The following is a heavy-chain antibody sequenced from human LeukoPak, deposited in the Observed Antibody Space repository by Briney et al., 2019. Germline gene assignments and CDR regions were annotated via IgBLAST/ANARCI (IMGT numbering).Heavy chain of an antibody. D-gene: IGHD6-13*01. CDR1: GGSISSYY. J-gene: IGHJ4*02. CDR2: IYTSGST. V-gene: IGHV4-4*07. Sequence: SETLSLTCTVSGGSISSYYWSWIRQPAGKGLEWIGRIYTSGSTNYNPSLKSRVTMSVDTSKNQFSLKLSSVTAADTAVYYCARGTVVEQQLDYFGYWGQGTLVTVSS. CDR3: ARGTVVEQQLDYFGY.